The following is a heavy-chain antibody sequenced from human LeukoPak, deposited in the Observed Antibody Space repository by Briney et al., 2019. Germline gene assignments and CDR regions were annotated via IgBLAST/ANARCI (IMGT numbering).Heavy chain of an antibody. Sequence: PGGSLRLSCAASGFTFSSYAMSWVRQAPGKGLEWVSAVSGSGGSTYYADSVKGRFTISRDNSKNTLYLQMNSLRAEDTAVYYCAKDLRGYSYGFPFIWDYWGQGTLVTVSS. CDR1: GFTFSSYA. D-gene: IGHD5-18*01. V-gene: IGHV3-23*01. CDR3: AKDLRGYSYGFPFIWDY. CDR2: VSGSGGST. J-gene: IGHJ4*02.